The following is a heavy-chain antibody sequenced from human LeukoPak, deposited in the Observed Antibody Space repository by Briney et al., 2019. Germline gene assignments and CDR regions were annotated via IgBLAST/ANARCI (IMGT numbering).Heavy chain of an antibody. V-gene: IGHV4-31*03. D-gene: IGHD3-3*01. J-gene: IGHJ5*02. CDR3: ARSGGYYDFWSGHNWFDP. CDR2: IYYSGST. CDR1: GGSISSGGYY. Sequence: SQTLSLTCTVSGGSISSGGYYWSWIRQHPGKGLEWIGYIYYSGSTYYNPSLKSRVTISVDTSKNQFSLKLSSVTAADTAVYYCARSGGYYDFWSGHNWFDPWGQGTLVTVSS.